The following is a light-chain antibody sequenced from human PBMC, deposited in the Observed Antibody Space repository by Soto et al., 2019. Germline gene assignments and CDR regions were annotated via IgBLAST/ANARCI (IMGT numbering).Light chain of an antibody. CDR1: ESISSW. V-gene: IGKV1-5*01. Sequence: DIHITQAPSTLSASVLHGLTMTCRLSESISSWLAWYPQKPGKALKLLIYDGSSLESGMSSRFRGSGSGTDFTLTIRSLQRDCFATYYCQQYNSYFFWTFGQGTKVDIK. CDR2: DGS. CDR3: QQYNSYFFWT. J-gene: IGKJ1*01.